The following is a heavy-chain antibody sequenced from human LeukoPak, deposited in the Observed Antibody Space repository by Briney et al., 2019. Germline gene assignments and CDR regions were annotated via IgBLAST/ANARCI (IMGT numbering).Heavy chain of an antibody. CDR2: ISAYNGNT. V-gene: IGHV1-18*01. J-gene: IGHJ6*02. D-gene: IGHD5-18*01. CDR3: ARSRPRIQLWTVRYYYYGMDV. CDR1: GYTFTSYG. Sequence: ASVKVSCKASGYTFTSYGISWVRQAPGQGLEWMGWISAYNGNTNYAQKLQGRVTMTTDTSTSTAYMELSSLRSEDTAVYYCARSRPRIQLWTVRYYYYGMDVWGQGTTVTVSS.